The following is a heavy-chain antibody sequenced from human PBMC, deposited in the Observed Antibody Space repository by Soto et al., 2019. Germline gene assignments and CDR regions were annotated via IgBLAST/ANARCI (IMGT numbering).Heavy chain of an antibody. Sequence: LSLTCTVSGASITSYYWSWIRQPPGKGLEWIGYIYYSGDTNYNPSLTSRVAISVDTSKNQFSLKLSSVIAADTAVFYCGRVYGTYYDALTGLWGGHFDSWGQGTQVTVSS. CDR1: GASITSYY. D-gene: IGHD3-9*01. V-gene: IGHV4-59*01. CDR3: GRVYGTYYDALTGLWGGHFDS. CDR2: IYYSGDT. J-gene: IGHJ4*02.